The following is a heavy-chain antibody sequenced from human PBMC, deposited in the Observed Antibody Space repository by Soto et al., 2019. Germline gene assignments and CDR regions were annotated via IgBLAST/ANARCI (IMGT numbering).Heavy chain of an antibody. CDR1: GYTFTSYD. Sequence: QVQLVQSGAEVKKPGASVKVSCKASGYTFTSYDINWVRQATGQGLEWMGWMNPNSGNTGYAQKFQGRVTMTRNTSTSTAYMELRSLRSADTAVYYCARWPDGYYYYGMAVWGPGTTVTVSS. CDR2: MNPNSGNT. CDR3: ARWPDGYYYYGMAV. V-gene: IGHV1-8*01. J-gene: IGHJ6*02.